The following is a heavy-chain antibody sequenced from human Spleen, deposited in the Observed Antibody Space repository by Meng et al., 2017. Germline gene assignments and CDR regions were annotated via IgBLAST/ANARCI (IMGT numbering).Heavy chain of an antibody. CDR3: ARDVAGRGGY. J-gene: IGHJ4*02. V-gene: IGHV3-23*01. D-gene: IGHD2-15*01. CDR2: ISAGGANT. CDR1: GFTFSTYA. Sequence: GESLKISCAASGFTFSTYAMSWVRQAPGKGLEWVSAISAGGANTYYAESVKGRFTISRDNAKNALYLQLNSLRGEDTAVYYCARDVAGRGGYWGQGTLVTVSS.